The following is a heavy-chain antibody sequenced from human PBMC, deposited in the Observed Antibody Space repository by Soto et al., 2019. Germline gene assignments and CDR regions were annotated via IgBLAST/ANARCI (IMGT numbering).Heavy chain of an antibody. D-gene: IGHD3-10*01. CDR1: GFTFSSYA. CDR2: ISYDGSNK. CDR3: ARGPPLWFGELLFARFHP. V-gene: IGHV3-30-3*01. Sequence: QVQLVESGGGVVQPGRSLRLSCAASGFTFSSYAMHWVRQAPGKGLEWVAVISYDGSNKYYADSAKGRFTISTDNPKNPQYLQMNSLRAEDTAGYYCARGPPLWFGELLFARFHPWGQGTLVTVSS. J-gene: IGHJ5*02.